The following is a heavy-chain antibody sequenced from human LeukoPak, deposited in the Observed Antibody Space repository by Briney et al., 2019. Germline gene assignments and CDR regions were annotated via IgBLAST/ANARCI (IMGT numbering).Heavy chain of an antibody. D-gene: IGHD3-22*01. CDR2: INHSGST. Sequence: SSETLSLTCAVYGGSFSGYYWSWIRQPPGKGLEWIGEINHSGSTNYNPSLKSRVTISVDTSKNQFSLKLSSVTAADTAVYYCARARGDSSGYYPDYWGRGTLVTVSS. V-gene: IGHV4-34*01. CDR1: GGSFSGYY. CDR3: ARARGDSSGYYPDY. J-gene: IGHJ4*02.